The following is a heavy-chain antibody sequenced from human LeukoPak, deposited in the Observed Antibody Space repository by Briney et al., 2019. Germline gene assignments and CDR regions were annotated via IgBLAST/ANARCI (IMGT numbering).Heavy chain of an antibody. CDR2: ISYDGSNK. CDR1: GFTFSSYG. J-gene: IGHJ3*02. CDR3: AKDAKPYYYDSSGYYYAGAFDI. D-gene: IGHD3-22*01. V-gene: IGHV3-30*18. Sequence: GRSLRLSCAASGFTFSSYGMHWVRQAPGKGLEWVAVISYDGSNKYYADSVKGRFTISRDNAKSTLYLQMNSLGAEDTAVYYCAKDAKPYYYDSSGYYYAGAFDIWGQGTMVTVSS.